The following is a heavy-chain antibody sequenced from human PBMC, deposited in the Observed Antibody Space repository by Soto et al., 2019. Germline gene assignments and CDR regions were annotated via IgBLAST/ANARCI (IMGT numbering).Heavy chain of an antibody. CDR1: GFTVSSNY. CDR2: IYSGGST. J-gene: IGHJ6*03. D-gene: IGHD5-12*01. CDR3: ALNSGYDLWDYYYYYMDV. V-gene: IGHV3-53*04. Sequence: EVQLVESGGGLVQPGGSLRLSCAASGFTVSSNYMSWVRQAPGKGLEWVSVIYSGGSTYYADSVKGRFTISRHNSKNTLYLQMNSLRAEDTAVYYCALNSGYDLWDYYYYYMDVWGKGTTVTVSS.